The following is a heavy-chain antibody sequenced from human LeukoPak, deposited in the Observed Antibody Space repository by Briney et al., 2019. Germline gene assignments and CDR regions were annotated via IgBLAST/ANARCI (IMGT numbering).Heavy chain of an antibody. Sequence: GGSLRLSCAASGFTFSDYYMSWIRQAPGEGLEWVSYISSSGSTIYYADSVKGRFTISRDNAKNSLYLQMNSLRAEDTAVYYCARDLRYSSSGTPNYWGQGTLVTVSS. V-gene: IGHV3-11*04. D-gene: IGHD6-6*01. CDR1: GFTFSDYY. J-gene: IGHJ4*02. CDR3: ARDLRYSSSGTPNY. CDR2: ISSSGSTI.